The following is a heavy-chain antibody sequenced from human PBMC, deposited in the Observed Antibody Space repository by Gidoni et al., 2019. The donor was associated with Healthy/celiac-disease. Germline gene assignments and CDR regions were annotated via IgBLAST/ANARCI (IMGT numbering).Heavy chain of an antibody. CDR1: GFTFSSYA. V-gene: IGHV3-23*01. Sequence: EVQLLESGGGLVQPGGSLRLSCAASGFTFSSYAMSWVRQAPGKGLEWVSAISGSGGSTYYADSVKGRFTISRDNSKNTLYLQMNSLRAEDTAVYYCAKDPAYCSSTSCYRYYYYGMDVWGQGTTVTVSS. CDR2: ISGSGGST. D-gene: IGHD2-2*01. J-gene: IGHJ6*02. CDR3: AKDPAYCSSTSCYRYYYYGMDV.